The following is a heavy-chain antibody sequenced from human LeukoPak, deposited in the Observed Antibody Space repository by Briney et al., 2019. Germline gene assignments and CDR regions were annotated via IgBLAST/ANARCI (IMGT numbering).Heavy chain of an antibody. CDR1: GGSISSYY. V-gene: IGHV4-4*09. D-gene: IGHD1-26*01. CDR2: IYTSGST. J-gene: IGHJ3*02. CDR3: ARQRSRLRIVGAAGAFDI. Sequence: SETLSLTCTVSGGSISSYYWSWIRQPPGKGLEWIGYIYTSGSTNYNPSLKSRVTISVDTSKNQFSLKLSSVTAADTAVYYCARQRSRLRIVGAAGAFDIWGQGTMVTVSS.